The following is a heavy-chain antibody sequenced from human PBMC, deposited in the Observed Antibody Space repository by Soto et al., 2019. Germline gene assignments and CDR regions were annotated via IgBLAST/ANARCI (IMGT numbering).Heavy chain of an antibody. Sequence: WGSLRLSCAASEFTFSDAGMSWFRQAPGKGLEWVSGVGAGGGTTHYADSVKSRFTISRDDFKNTLYLQLNSLRAEDTAVYYCAKDSGGLANYWGKGTMVT. CDR1: EFTFSDAG. J-gene: IGHJ4*02. V-gene: IGHV3-23*01. CDR3: AKDSGGLANY. D-gene: IGHD3-16*01. CDR2: VGAGGGTT.